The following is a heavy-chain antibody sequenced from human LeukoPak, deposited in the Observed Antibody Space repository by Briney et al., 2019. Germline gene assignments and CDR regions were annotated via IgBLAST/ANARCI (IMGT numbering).Heavy chain of an antibody. V-gene: IGHV1-69*05. Sequence: SVKVSCKASGGTFISYAISWARQAPGQGLEWMGGIIPIFGTANYAQKFQGRVTITTDESTSTAYMELSSLRSEDTAVYYCATSMVRGVKYYYYYYYMGVWGKGTTVTVSS. CDR3: ATSMVRGVKYYYYYYYMGV. CDR2: IIPIFGTA. CDR1: GGTFISYA. J-gene: IGHJ6*03. D-gene: IGHD3-10*01.